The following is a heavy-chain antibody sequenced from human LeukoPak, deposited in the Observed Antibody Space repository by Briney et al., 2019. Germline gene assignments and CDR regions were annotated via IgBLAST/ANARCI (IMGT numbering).Heavy chain of an antibody. J-gene: IGHJ4*02. V-gene: IGHV5-51*01. CDR2: IYPGDSDT. CDR1: GYSFTNYW. D-gene: IGHD3-22*01. Sequence: GESLKISCKGSGYSFTNYWIGWVRQMPGKGLEWMGIIYPGDSDTRYSPSFQGQVTISADKSISTAYLQWSSLKASDTAMYYCARTRGYDSSGYYPLDYWGQGTLVTVSS. CDR3: ARTRGYDSSGYYPLDY.